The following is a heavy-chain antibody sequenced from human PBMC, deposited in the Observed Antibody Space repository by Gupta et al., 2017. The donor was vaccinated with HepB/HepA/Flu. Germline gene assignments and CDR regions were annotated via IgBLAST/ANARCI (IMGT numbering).Heavy chain of an antibody. J-gene: IGHJ6*03. Sequence: QVRLHESGPGLVKPSETLSLTCTVSGDSISSYYWSWIRQPPGKGLEWIGYVYYSGSNKYNPSLKSRVTILVDTSKNQFSLKLNSVTAADTAVYYCARGPPAYYYYYMDVWGKGTTVTVSS. V-gene: IGHV4-59*01. CDR1: GDSISSYY. CDR3: ARGPPAYYYYYMDV. CDR2: VYYSGSN.